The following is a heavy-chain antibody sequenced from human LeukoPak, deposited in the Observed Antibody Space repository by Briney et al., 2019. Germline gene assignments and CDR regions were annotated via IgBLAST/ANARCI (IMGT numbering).Heavy chain of an antibody. Sequence: PSQTLSLTCTVSGGSISSGNHYWSWIRQPAGKGLEWIGRIYTSGSTNYNPSLKSRVTMSVDTSKNQFSLKLSSVTAADTAVYYCARGSIFGVVIIDYWGQGTLVTVSS. CDR2: IYTSGST. CDR3: ARGSIFGVVIIDY. J-gene: IGHJ4*02. V-gene: IGHV4-61*02. D-gene: IGHD3-3*01. CDR1: GGSISSGNHY.